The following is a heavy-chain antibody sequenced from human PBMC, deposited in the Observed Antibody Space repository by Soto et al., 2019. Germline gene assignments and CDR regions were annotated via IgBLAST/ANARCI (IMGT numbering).Heavy chain of an antibody. J-gene: IGHJ6*02. CDR3: AREGAHYDILTGFYYYYGMDV. D-gene: IGHD3-9*01. CDR2: IYSGGST. CDR1: GFTVSSNY. Sequence: GSLRLSCAASGFTVSSNYMSWVRQAPGKGLEWVSVIYSGGSTYYADSVKGRFTISRDNSKNTLYLQMNSLRAEDTAVYYCAREGAHYDILTGFYYYYGMDVWGQGTTVTVSS. V-gene: IGHV3-53*01.